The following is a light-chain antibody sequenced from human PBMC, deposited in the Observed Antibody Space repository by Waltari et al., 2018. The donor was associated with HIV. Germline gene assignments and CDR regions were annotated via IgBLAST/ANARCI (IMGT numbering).Light chain of an antibody. Sequence: SSELTQDPAVSVALGQTVRITCQGDSLRRYYASWYQQKPGQAPVLVIYGKDNRPSGIPDLFSCSSTGHTASLTNTGAQAEEEADYYCNSRDSSGNHVVFGGGTKLTVL. CDR1: SLRRYY. J-gene: IGLJ2*01. CDR3: NSRDSSGNHVV. V-gene: IGLV3-19*01. CDR2: GKD.